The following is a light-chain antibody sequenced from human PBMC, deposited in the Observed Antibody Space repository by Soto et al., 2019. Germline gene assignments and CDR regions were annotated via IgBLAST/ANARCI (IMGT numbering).Light chain of an antibody. V-gene: IGKV3-20*01. CDR2: AAS. J-gene: IGKJ2*01. CDR1: RSLSSRY. Sequence: EIVLTQSPGTLSLSPGERATLSCRASRSLSSRYVVCYQQKPGQAPRLLIYAASRRATGIPDRFSGSGSATEYTLTISRLEPEDFAVYYCQQPGTFGQGTKLEIK. CDR3: QQPGT.